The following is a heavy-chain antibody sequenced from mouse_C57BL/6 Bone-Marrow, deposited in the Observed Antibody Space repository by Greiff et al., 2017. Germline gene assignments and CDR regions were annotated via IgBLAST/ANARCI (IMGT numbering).Heavy chain of an antibody. CDR1: GYTFTSYW. V-gene: IGHV1-59*01. D-gene: IGHD3-2*02. J-gene: IGHJ4*01. Sequence: QVQLQQPGAELVRPGTSVKLSCKASGYTFTSYWMHWVKQRPGQGLEWIGVIDPSDSYTNYNQKFKGKATLTVDKSSSTAYMQLSSLTSEDSAVYYCAGTAQATFLYYYAMDYWGQGTSVTVSS. CDR3: AGTAQATFLYYYAMDY. CDR2: IDPSDSYT.